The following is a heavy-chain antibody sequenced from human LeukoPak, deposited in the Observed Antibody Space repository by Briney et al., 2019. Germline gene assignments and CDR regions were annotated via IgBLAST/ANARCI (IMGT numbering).Heavy chain of an antibody. J-gene: IGHJ4*02. CDR1: GFTVSSNY. CDR3: ARTSFVGWEKDY. Sequence: GGSLRLSCAASGFTVSSNYMSWVRQAPGKGLEWVPVIYSGGSTYYADSVKGRFTISRDNSKNTLYLQMNSLRAEDTAVYYCARTSFVGWEKDYWGQGTLVTVSS. D-gene: IGHD6-19*01. CDR2: IYSGGST. V-gene: IGHV3-53*01.